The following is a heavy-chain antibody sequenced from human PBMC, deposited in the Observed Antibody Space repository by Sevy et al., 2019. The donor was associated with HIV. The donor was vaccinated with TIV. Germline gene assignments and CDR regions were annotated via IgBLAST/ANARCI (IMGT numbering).Heavy chain of an antibody. J-gene: IGHJ5*02. V-gene: IGHV3-30-3*01. D-gene: IGHD3-22*01. CDR3: ARGPTYYYDSSRYDWFDP. Sequence: GSLRLSCAASGFTFSSFAMHWVPQAPDKGLEWAAVISYDGSNKYYADSVKGRFTISRDNSENTLYLQMNSLRAEDTAVYYCARGPTYYYDSSRYDWFDPWGQGTLVTVSS. CDR1: GFTFSSFA. CDR2: ISYDGSNK.